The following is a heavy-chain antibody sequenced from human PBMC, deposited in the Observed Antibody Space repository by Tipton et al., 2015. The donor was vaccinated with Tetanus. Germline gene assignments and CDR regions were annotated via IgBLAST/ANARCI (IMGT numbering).Heavy chain of an antibody. V-gene: IGHV4-4*07. Sequence: TLSLTCTVSGVSMIDSYWNWIRQPAEKGLEWIGRIYSSGTTNYDPSLRGRVTMSIDTSKNRFSLKLDSVTAADTAIYYCARALKQGANWFDPWGQGTLVTVSS. CDR2: IYSSGTT. J-gene: IGHJ5*02. CDR1: GVSMIDSY. CDR3: ARALKQGANWFDP. D-gene: IGHD3-16*01.